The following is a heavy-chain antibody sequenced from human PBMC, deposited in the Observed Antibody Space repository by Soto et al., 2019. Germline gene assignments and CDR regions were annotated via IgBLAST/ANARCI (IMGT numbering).Heavy chain of an antibody. CDR2: ISAYNGNT. CDR3: AKDIRGVIAVAGAYFDY. Sequence: ASVKVSCKASGYTFTSYGISWVRQAPGQGLEWMGWISAYNGNTNYAQKLQGRVTMTTDTSTSTAYMELRSLRSDDTALYYCAKDIRGVIAVAGAYFDYWGQGTLVTVSS. CDR1: GYTFTSYG. V-gene: IGHV1-18*04. J-gene: IGHJ4*02. D-gene: IGHD6-19*01.